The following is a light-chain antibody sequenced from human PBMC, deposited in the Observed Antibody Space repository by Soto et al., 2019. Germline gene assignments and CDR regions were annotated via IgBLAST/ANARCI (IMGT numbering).Light chain of an antibody. Sequence: EVVMTQSPATVSVSPGERATLSCRASQSVSGNLAWYQQKPGQAPRLLIYGASTRATGTPARFSGSGSGSEFTLTISSLQSEDFAVYYCQQYNSWPPYTFGQGTKLEIK. J-gene: IGKJ2*01. CDR3: QQYNSWPPYT. CDR2: GAS. CDR1: QSVSGN. V-gene: IGKV3-15*01.